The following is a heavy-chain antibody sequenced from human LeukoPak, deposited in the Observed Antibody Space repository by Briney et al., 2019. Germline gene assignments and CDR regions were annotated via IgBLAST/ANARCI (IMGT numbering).Heavy chain of an antibody. CDR1: GGSISSYQ. V-gene: IGHV4-59*01. D-gene: IGHD4-23*01. Sequence: SSETLSLTCTVSGGSISSYQWSWLRQPPGKGLEWIGNIYYSGSANYNPSLESRVIISVDTSKNQFSLKLSPVTAADTAVYYCARVGVDYSGNIIKYFFDYWGQGTLVTVSS. J-gene: IGHJ4*02. CDR2: IYYSGSA. CDR3: ARVGVDYSGNIIKYFFDY.